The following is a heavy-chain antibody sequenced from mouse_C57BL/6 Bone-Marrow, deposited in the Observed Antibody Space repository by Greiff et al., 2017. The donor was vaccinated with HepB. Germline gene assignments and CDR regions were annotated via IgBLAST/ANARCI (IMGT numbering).Heavy chain of an antibody. D-gene: IGHD2-1*01. V-gene: IGHV1-78*01. CDR1: GYTFTDHT. Sequence: VKLMESDAELVKPGASVKISCKVSGYTFTDHTIHWMKQRPEQGLEWIGYIYPRDGSTKYNEKFKGKATLTADKSSSTAYMQLNSLTSEDSAVYFCARRSSLGDYGNYGAMDYWGQGTSVTVSS. CDR2: IYPRDGST. J-gene: IGHJ4*01. CDR3: ARRSSLGDYGNYGAMDY.